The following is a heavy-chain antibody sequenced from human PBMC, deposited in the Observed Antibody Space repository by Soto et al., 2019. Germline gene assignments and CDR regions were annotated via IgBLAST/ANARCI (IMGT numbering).Heavy chain of an antibody. CDR2: INAGNGNT. J-gene: IGHJ3*02. CDR3: ARGGVWAALGAFDI. Sequence: GASVKVSCKAYGYTFTSYAMHWVRQAPGQRLEWMGWINAGNGNTKYSQKFQGRVTITRDTSASTAYMELSSLRSEDTAVYYCARGGVWAALGAFDIWGQRTTVTVSS. V-gene: IGHV1-3*01. CDR1: GYTFTSYA. D-gene: IGHD3-16*01.